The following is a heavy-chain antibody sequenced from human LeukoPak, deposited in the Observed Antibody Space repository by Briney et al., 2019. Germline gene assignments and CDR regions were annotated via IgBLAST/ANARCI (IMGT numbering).Heavy chain of an antibody. V-gene: IGHV3-23*01. J-gene: IGHJ4*02. CDR2: ISGSGGST. CDR1: GFTFSSYA. CDR3: AKGGGRIQLWPALFDY. D-gene: IGHD5-18*01. Sequence: PGGSLRLSCAASGFTFSSYAMSWVRQAPGKGLEWVSVISGSGGSTNYAHSVKGRFTISRDNSKNTLYLQMNSLRVEDTAVYYCAKGGGRIQLWPALFDYWGQGTLVTVSS.